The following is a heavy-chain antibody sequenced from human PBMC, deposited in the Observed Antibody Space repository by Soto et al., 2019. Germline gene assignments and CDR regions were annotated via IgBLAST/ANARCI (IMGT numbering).Heavy chain of an antibody. CDR3: ARDNNVLLWFGEPPPLSYYYYGMDV. CDR2: ISSSGSTI. CDR1: GFTFSSYE. V-gene: IGHV3-48*03. J-gene: IGHJ6*02. D-gene: IGHD3-10*01. Sequence: GGSLRLSCAASGFTFSSYEMNWVRQAPGKGLEWVSYISSSGSTIYYADSVKGRFTISRDNAKHSLYLQMNSLRAEDTAVYYCARDNNVLLWFGEPPPLSYYYYGMDVWGQGTTVTVSS.